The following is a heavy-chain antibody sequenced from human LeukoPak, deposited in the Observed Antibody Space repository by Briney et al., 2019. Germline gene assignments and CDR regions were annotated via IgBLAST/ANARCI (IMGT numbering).Heavy chain of an antibody. V-gene: IGHV1-8*01. CDR1: GYTFTSYE. J-gene: IGHJ6*03. CDR2: MNPNSGNT. CDR3: ARGSWDDVGYYYYYYMDV. D-gene: IGHD1-1*01. Sequence: ASVKVSCKASGYTFTSYEINWVRQATGQGLEWMGWMNPNSGNTGYAQKFQGRVTITTDESTRTAYMDLSSLTSEDTAVYYCARGSWDDVGYYYYYYMDVWGKGSTVTVSS.